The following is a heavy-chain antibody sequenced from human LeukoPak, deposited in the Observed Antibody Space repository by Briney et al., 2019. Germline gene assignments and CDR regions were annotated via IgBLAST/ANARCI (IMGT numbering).Heavy chain of an antibody. J-gene: IGHJ4*02. CDR2: ISSSGSTI. D-gene: IGHD3-10*01. CDR3: ARETTMVRGVIDY. Sequence: PGGSLRLSCAASGFTFSSYEMNWVRQAPGQGPERVSYISSSGSTIYYADSVKGRFTISRDNAKNSLYLQMNSLRAEDTAVYYCARETTMVRGVIDYWGQGTLVTVSS. V-gene: IGHV3-48*03. CDR1: GFTFSSYE.